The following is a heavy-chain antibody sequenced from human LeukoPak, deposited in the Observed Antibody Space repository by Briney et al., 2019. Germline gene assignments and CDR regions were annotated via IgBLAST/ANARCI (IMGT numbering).Heavy chain of an antibody. CDR2: ISSSGSTI. Sequence: SGGSLRLSCAASGFTFSDYYMSWIRQAPGKGLEWVSYISSSGSTIYYADSVKGRFTISGDNAKNSLYLQMNSLRAEDTAVYYCARVRDENWFDPWGQGTLVTVSS. J-gene: IGHJ5*02. CDR1: GFTFSDYY. V-gene: IGHV3-11*04. CDR3: ARVRDENWFDP.